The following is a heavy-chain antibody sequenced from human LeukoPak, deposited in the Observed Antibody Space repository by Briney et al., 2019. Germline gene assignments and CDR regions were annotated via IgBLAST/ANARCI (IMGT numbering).Heavy chain of an antibody. CDR2: INHSGST. J-gene: IGHJ4*02. Sequence: PSETLSLTCAVYGGSFSGYYWSWIRQPPGKGLEWIGEINHSGSTNYNPSLKSRVTISVDTSKNQFSLKLSSVTAADTAVYYCARDVFLGSSWYVGYWGQGTLVTVSP. V-gene: IGHV4-34*01. CDR1: GGSFSGYY. D-gene: IGHD6-13*01. CDR3: ARDVFLGSSWYVGY.